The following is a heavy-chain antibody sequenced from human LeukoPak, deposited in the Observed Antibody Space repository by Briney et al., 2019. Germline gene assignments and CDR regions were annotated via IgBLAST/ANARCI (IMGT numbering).Heavy chain of an antibody. J-gene: IGHJ4*02. CDR1: GFTVSSNY. CDR2: IYSGGST. D-gene: IGHD3-3*01. Sequence: GGSLTLSCAASGFTVSSNYMSWVRQAPGKGLEWVSVIYSGGSTYYADSVKGRFTISRDNSKNTLYLQMNSLRAEDTAVYYCARNGQFGVVDYWGQGTLVTVSS. CDR3: ARNGQFGVVDY. V-gene: IGHV3-53*01.